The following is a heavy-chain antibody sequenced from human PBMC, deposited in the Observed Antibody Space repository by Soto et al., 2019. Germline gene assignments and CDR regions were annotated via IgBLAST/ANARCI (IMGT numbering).Heavy chain of an antibody. CDR1: GGTFSSYA. CDR2: IIPIFGTA. J-gene: IGHJ5*02. CDR3: ARMITMINWFDP. V-gene: IGHV1-69*13. D-gene: IGHD3-22*01. Sequence: SVKVSCKASGGTFSSYAISWVRQAPGQGLEWMGGIIPIFGTANYAQKFQGRVTITADESTSTAYMELSSLRSEDTAVYYCARMITMINWFDPWGQGTLVTVSS.